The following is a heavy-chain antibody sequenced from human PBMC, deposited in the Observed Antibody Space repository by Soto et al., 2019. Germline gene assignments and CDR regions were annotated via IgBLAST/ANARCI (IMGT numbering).Heavy chain of an antibody. D-gene: IGHD6-6*01. J-gene: IGHJ5*02. Sequence: QVQLVQSGAEVKKPGASVKVSCKASGYTFTSYAMHWVRQAPGQRLEWMGWINAGNGNTKYSQKFQGRVTITRDTSASTAYMELSSLRSEDTAVYYCAGGPFGAARRSWFDPWGQGTLVTVSS. V-gene: IGHV1-3*01. CDR1: GYTFTSYA. CDR2: INAGNGNT. CDR3: AGGPFGAARRSWFDP.